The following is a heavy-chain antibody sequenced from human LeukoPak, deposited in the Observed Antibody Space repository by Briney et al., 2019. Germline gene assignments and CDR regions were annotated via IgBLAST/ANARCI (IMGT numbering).Heavy chain of an antibody. CDR3: ARGLGGSGSYFLTFDY. V-gene: IGHV1-69*04. J-gene: IGHJ4*02. CDR1: GGTFSSYA. D-gene: IGHD1-26*01. Sequence: SVKVSCKASGGTFSSYAISWVRQAPGQGLEWMGRIIPILGIANYAQKFQGRVTITADKSTSTAYMELSSLRSDDTAVYYCARGLGGSGSYFLTFDYWGQGTLVTVSS. CDR2: IIPILGIA.